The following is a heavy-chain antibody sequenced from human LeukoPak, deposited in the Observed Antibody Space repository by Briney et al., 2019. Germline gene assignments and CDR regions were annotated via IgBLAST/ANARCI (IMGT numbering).Heavy chain of an antibody. D-gene: IGHD2-2*01. CDR3: AADAGGVYCSSTSCTIYYYYYYGMDV. CDR1: GFTFTSSA. J-gene: IGHJ6*02. CDR2: IVVGSGNT. Sequence: SVKVSCKASGFTFTSSAMQWVRQARGQGLEWIGWIVVGSGNTNYAQKFQERVTITRDISTSTPYVELSSLRSEDTAVYYCAADAGGVYCSSTSCTIYYYYYYGMDVWGQGTTVTVSS. V-gene: IGHV1-58*02.